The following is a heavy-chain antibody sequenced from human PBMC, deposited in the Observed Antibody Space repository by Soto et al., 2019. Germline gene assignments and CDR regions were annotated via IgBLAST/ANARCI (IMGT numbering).Heavy chain of an antibody. CDR3: ARPSVAVTWGPFDY. J-gene: IGHJ4*02. CDR2: IYYTGST. V-gene: IGHV4-59*01. Sequence: PSETLSLTCTVSGSSISTYYWNWVRQPPGKGLEWIGNIYYTGSTNYNPSLKSRVTISVDTSKNQFSLKLTSVTAADTAVYYCARPSVAVTWGPFDYWGQGTLVTVSS. D-gene: IGHD6-19*01. CDR1: GSSISTYY.